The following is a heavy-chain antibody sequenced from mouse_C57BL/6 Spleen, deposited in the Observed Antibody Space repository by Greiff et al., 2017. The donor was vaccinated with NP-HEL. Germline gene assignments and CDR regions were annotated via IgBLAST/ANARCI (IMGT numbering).Heavy chain of an antibody. D-gene: IGHD1-1*01. CDR2: ISDGGSYT. CDR3: AREGDYYGSSFYAMDY. Sequence: EVQVVESGGGLVKPGGSLKLSCAASGFTLSSYALSGVRQTPEKRLEWVATISDGGSYTYHPDNVKGRFTISRDNAKNNLYLQMSHLKSEDTAMYYCAREGDYYGSSFYAMDYWGQGTSVTVSS. J-gene: IGHJ4*01. V-gene: IGHV5-4*01. CDR1: GFTLSSYA.